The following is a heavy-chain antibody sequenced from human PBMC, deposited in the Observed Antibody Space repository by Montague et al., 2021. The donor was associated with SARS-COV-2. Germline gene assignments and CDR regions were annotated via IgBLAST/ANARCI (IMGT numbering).Heavy chain of an antibody. CDR2: IDWDDDK. J-gene: IGHJ4*02. D-gene: IGHD3-9*01. CDR3: ARSYYDILTAYYTPFDY. CDR1: GFSLSTSGMR. Sequence: VKPTQTLTLTCTFSGFSLSTSGMRASWIHQPPGKALEWLARIDWDDDKFYSTSLKTRLTISKDTSKNQVVLTMTSMDPVDTATYYCARSYYDILTAYYTPFDYWGQGTLVTVSS. V-gene: IGHV2-70*04.